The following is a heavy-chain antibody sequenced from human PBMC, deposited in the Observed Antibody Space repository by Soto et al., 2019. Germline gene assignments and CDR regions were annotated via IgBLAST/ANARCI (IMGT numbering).Heavy chain of an antibody. Sequence: PSETLSLTCTVSGGSISSYYWSWIRQPPGKGLEWIGYIYYSGSTNYNPSLKSRVTISVDTSKNQFSLKLSSVTAADTAVYYCARHSFYYGVYYWGQGTLVTVSS. CDR2: IYYSGST. CDR3: ARHSFYYGVYY. J-gene: IGHJ4*02. V-gene: IGHV4-59*08. D-gene: IGHD1-26*01. CDR1: GGSISSYY.